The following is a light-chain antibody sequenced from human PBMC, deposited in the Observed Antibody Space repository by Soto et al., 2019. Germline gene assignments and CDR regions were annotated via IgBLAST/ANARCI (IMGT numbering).Light chain of an antibody. CDR2: DAS. CDR1: QGISSA. J-gene: IGKJ4*01. Sequence: AIQLTQSPSSLSASVGDRVTITCRASQGISSALAWYQQKPGKAPKLLIYDASSLESGVPSRFSGSGSGTDFTVTIISLKTEDFATYYCQQFNSYPLTFGGGTNVEIK. CDR3: QQFNSYPLT. V-gene: IGKV1-13*02.